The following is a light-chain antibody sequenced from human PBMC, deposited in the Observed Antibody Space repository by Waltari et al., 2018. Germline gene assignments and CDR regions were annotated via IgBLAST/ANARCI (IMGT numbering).Light chain of an antibody. CDR3: QQDKTFPRT. CDR2: AAS. CDR1: QSVSKW. Sequence: DIEMTKSPSNVSASVGDRVIITCRASQSVSKWVAWYQFKGGKAPKVLISAASTIESGVPSRFGGGGSGSDFALTIAGLQPEDSATYYCQQDKTFPRTFGPGTRVEIK. J-gene: IGKJ1*01. V-gene: IGKV1-5*03.